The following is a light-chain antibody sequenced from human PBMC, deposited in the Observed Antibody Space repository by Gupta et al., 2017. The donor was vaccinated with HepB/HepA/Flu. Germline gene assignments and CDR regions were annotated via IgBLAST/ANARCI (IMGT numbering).Light chain of an antibody. CDR3: LLSYGDTRA. V-gene: IGLV7-46*01. J-gene: IGLJ3*02. CDR2: NTN. Sequence: QAVLTQEPSLTVSPGGTVPLTCGSTIGAVTSGHFPYWLQQKPGQAPRTLIYNTNYRHSWTPARFSGSLFGGKAALTLSGAQPEDEADYYCLLSYGDTRAFGGGTKLTVL. CDR1: IGAVTSGHF.